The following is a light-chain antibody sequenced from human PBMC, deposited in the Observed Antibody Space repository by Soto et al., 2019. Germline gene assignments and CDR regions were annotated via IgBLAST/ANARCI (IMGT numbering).Light chain of an antibody. V-gene: IGKV1-12*01. J-gene: IGKJ5*01. CDR1: QDISSW. CDR3: QQANSFPIT. CDR2: AAS. Sequence: DIQMTQSPSSVSASVGDRVTITCRASQDISSWLAWYQQKPGKAPKLLIYAASSLQSGVPGRFSGSGSGTEFTLTISSLQPEDFATYYCQQANSFPITCGQGTRLQIK.